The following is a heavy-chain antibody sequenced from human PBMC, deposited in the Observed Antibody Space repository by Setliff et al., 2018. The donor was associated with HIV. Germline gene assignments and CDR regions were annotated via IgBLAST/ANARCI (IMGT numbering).Heavy chain of an antibody. CDR2: STPIFGTA. V-gene: IGHV1-69*13. CDR1: GGTFSSYA. CDR3: SSGSHGEGATEY. J-gene: IGHJ4*02. Sequence: SGKVSCKASGGTFSSYAIRWVRQDPGQGLGWRGGSTPIFGTANDAQKFQGRVTITADESTSTAYLGLRRLRSGDTAVYSCSSGSHGEGATEYWGLGTLVTVSS. D-gene: IGHD1-26*01.